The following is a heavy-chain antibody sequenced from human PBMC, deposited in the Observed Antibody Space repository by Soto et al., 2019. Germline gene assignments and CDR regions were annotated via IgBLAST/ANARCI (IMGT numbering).Heavy chain of an antibody. CDR1: GGSISSGGYY. J-gene: IGHJ6*02. D-gene: IGHD3-10*01. V-gene: IGHV4-31*03. CDR3: ARVSGSYYYGMDV. Sequence: SETLSLTCTVSGGSISSGGYYWSWVRQHPGKGLEWIGYIYFSGSTYYNPSLKSRVTISVDKSNNQFSLTLSSVTAADTAVYYCARVSGSYYYGMDVWGQGTTVTVSS. CDR2: IYFSGST.